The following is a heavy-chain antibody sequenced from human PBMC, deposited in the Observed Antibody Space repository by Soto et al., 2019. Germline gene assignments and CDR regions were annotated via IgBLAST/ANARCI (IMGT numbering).Heavy chain of an antibody. D-gene: IGHD4-17*01. CDR3: VATVTREHLFDY. CDR1: GYTFTSYY. V-gene: IGHV1-46*01. J-gene: IGHJ4*02. Sequence: ASVKVSCKASGYTFTSYYMHWVRQAPGQGLEWMGIINPSGGSTSYAQKFQGRVTMTRDTSTSTVYMELSSLRSEDTAVYYCVATVTREHLFDYWGQGTLVTVSS. CDR2: INPSGGST.